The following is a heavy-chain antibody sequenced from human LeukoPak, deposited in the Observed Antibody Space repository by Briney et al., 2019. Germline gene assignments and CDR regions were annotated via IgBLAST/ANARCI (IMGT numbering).Heavy chain of an antibody. CDR1: GFTFDDYA. Sequence: GGSLRLSCAASGFTFDDYAMHWVRQAPGKGLEWVSGISWNSGSIGYADSVKGRFTISRDNAKNSLYLQMNSLRAEDTALYYCAKSLGDSIDYWGQGTLVTASS. CDR2: ISWNSGSI. D-gene: IGHD2-21*02. J-gene: IGHJ4*02. CDR3: AKSLGDSIDY. V-gene: IGHV3-9*01.